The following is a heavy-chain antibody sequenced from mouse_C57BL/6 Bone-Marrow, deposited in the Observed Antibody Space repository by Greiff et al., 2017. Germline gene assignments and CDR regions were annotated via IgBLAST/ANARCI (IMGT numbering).Heavy chain of an antibody. V-gene: IGHV1-69*01. D-gene: IGHD3-2*01. Sequence: QVQLQQPGAELVMPGASVKLSCKASGYTFTSYWMHWVKQRPGQGLEWIGEIDPSDSYTNYNQQFKGKSTLTVDKSSSTAYMQLISLTSEDSAVYYCAREGGDSSGYPAWFAYWGQGTLVTVSA. CDR3: AREGGDSSGYPAWFAY. J-gene: IGHJ3*01. CDR2: IDPSDSYT. CDR1: GYTFTSYW.